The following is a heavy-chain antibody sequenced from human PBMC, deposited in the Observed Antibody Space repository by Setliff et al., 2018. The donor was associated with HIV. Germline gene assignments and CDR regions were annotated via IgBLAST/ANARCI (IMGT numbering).Heavy chain of an antibody. CDR3: ARGARLLTGYADRWDYYYMRI. CDR2: INHSGRT. CDR1: GGSFSVYY. Sequence: SETLSLTCAVSGGSFSVYYWRWIRQPPGKGLEWIGEINHSGRTNYNPPLKSRITISVDTSKDQFSLKLSSVTATDTAVYYCARGARLLTGYADRWDYYYMRIWGKGTTVTV. D-gene: IGHD2-8*01. V-gene: IGHV4-34*01. J-gene: IGHJ6*03.